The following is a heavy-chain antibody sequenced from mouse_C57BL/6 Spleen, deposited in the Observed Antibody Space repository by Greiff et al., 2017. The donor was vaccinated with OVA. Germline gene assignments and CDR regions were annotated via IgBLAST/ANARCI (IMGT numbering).Heavy chain of an antibody. CDR2: INPNNGGT. V-gene: IGHV1-18*01. CDR1: GYTFTDYN. Sequence: EVQLQESGPELVKPGASVKIPCKASGYTFTDYNMDWVKQSHGKSLEWIGDINPNNGGTIYNQKFKGKATLTVDNSSSTASMELRSLTSEDTAVYYCARSVGTGDAMDYWGQGTSVTVSS. CDR3: ARSVGTGDAMDY. J-gene: IGHJ4*01. D-gene: IGHD1-1*02.